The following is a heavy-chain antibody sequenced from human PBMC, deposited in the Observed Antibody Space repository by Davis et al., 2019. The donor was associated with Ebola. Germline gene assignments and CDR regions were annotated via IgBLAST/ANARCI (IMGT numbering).Heavy chain of an antibody. D-gene: IGHD2-15*01. CDR2: INPNSGGT. V-gene: IGHV1-2*06. CDR3: ARIEGYCSGGSCYNVDY. CDR1: GYTFTSYY. J-gene: IGHJ4*02. Sequence: ASVKVSCKASGYTFTSYYMHWVRQAPGQGLEWMGRINPNSGGTNYAQKFQGRVTMTRDTSISTAYMELSRLRSDDTAVYYCARIEGYCSGGSCYNVDYWGQGTLVTVSS.